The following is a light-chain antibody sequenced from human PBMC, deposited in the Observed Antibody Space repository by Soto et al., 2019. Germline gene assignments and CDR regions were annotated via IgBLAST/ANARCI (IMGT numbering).Light chain of an antibody. CDR1: SSDVGGYTY. CDR3: SSYTSSSTLV. Sequence: QSALTQPASVSGSPGQSITISCTGTSSDVGGYTYVSWYQQHPRKAPKLIISEVSNRPSGVSHRFSGSKSGNTASLTISGLQAGDEADYSCSSYTSSSTLVFGGGTKVTVL. V-gene: IGLV2-14*01. CDR2: EVS. J-gene: IGLJ3*02.